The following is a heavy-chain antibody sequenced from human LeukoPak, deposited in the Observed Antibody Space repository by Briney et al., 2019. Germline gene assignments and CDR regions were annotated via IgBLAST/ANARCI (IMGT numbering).Heavy chain of an antibody. CDR3: ARLYGSGYHYYGMDA. V-gene: IGHV4-34*01. J-gene: IGHJ6*02. Sequence: SETLSLTCAVYGGSFSGYYWSWIRQPPGKGLEWIGEINHSGSTNYNPSLKSRVTMSVDTSKNQFSLKLSSVTAADTAVYFCARLYGSGYHYYGMDAWGQGTTVTVSS. D-gene: IGHD3-22*01. CDR2: INHSGST. CDR1: GGSFSGYY.